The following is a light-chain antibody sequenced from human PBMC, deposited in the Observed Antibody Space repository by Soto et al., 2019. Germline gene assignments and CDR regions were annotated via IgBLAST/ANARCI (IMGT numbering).Light chain of an antibody. Sequence: EMVMTQSPATLSVSPGERATLSCRASQSVSSNLAWYQQKPGQAPRLLIYGASTRATGIPARFSGSGSGTEFTLTISSLQSEDFADYYCHQYNNWPPLTFGGGTKVEIK. J-gene: IGKJ4*01. CDR1: QSVSSN. V-gene: IGKV3-15*01. CDR3: HQYNNWPPLT. CDR2: GAS.